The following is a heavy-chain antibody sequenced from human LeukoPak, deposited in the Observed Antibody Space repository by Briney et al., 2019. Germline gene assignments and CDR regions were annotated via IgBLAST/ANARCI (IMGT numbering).Heavy chain of an antibody. J-gene: IGHJ4*02. CDR1: GYSISSGYY. CDR2: IYHSGST. Sequence: KPSETLSLTCTVSGYSISSGYYWGWIRQPPGKGLEWIGSIYHSGSTYYNPSLKSRVTISVDTSKNQFSLKLSSVTAAGTAVYYCARIGYYDSSGYPDYWGQGTLVTVSS. D-gene: IGHD3-22*01. CDR3: ARIGYYDSSGYPDY. V-gene: IGHV4-38-2*02.